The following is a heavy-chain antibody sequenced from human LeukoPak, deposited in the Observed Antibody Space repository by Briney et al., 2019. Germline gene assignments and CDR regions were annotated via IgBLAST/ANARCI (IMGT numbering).Heavy chain of an antibody. CDR3: ATIHLRYYYYMDV. J-gene: IGHJ6*03. D-gene: IGHD1/OR15-1a*01. V-gene: IGHV1-2*04. Sequence: ASVKVSCKASGYTFTGYYMHWVRQAPGQGLEWMGWINPNSGGTNYAQKFQGWVTMTRDTSISTAYMELSRLRSEDTAVYYCATIHLRYYYYMDVWGKGTTVTVSS. CDR1: GYTFTGYY. CDR2: INPNSGGT.